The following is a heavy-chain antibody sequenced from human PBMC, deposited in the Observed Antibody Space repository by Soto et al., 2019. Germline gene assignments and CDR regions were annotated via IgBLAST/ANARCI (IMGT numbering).Heavy chain of an antibody. CDR2: IYYSGST. Sequence: PSETLSLTCTVSGGSISSGGYYWSWIRQHPGKGLEWIGYIYYSGSTYYNPSLKSRVTISVDTSKNQFSLKLSSVTAADTAVYYCARVVHEYYYDSSGYYYFDYWGQGTLVTVSS. D-gene: IGHD3-22*01. CDR1: GGSISSGGYY. V-gene: IGHV4-30-4*08. CDR3: ARVVHEYYYDSSGYYYFDY. J-gene: IGHJ4*02.